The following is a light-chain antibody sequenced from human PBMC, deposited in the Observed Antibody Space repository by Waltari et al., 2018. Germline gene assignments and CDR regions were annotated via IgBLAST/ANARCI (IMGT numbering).Light chain of an antibody. CDR1: QGISSY. V-gene: IGKV1-8*01. Sequence: AIRMTQSPPSFPASTGDRVTTTCRANQGISSYLAWFQQKPGKAPKLLIYAASTLQTGVPSRFSGSGSGTDFTLTISCLQSEDLATYYCQQYYTFPFTFGPGTKVDVK. CDR2: AAS. J-gene: IGKJ3*01. CDR3: QQYYTFPFT.